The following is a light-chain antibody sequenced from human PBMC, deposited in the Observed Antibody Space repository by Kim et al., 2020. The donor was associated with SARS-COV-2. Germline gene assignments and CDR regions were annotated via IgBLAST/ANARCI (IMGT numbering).Light chain of an antibody. Sequence: APGKTARYPCGGGDIGSKNGHWYQQKPGQAPVVVINYDSDRPSGIPERFSGSNSGNTATLTISRVEVGDEADYYCQIWNSSSHHPVFGGGTQLTVL. CDR2: YDS. CDR1: DIGSKN. CDR3: QIWNSSSHHPV. V-gene: IGLV3-21*04. J-gene: IGLJ2*01.